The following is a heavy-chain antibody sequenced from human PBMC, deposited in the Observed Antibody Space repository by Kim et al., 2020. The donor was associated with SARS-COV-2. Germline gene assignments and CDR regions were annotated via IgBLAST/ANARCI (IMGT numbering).Heavy chain of an antibody. J-gene: IGHJ6*01. CDR2: IYSGGSI. D-gene: IGHD3-10*01. Sequence: GGSLRLSCAVSGVTVSSSYISWVRQVPGKGLEWVSVIYSGGSISYSESVQGRFTVSRDNSKNTLYLQMNSLRAEDTAVYYCARERPSKAGSFYYYEMDV. CDR1: GVTVSSSY. CDR3: ARERPSKAGSFYYYEMDV. V-gene: IGHV3-53*01.